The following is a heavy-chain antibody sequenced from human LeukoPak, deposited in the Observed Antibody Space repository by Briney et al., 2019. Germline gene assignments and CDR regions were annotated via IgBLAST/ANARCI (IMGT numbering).Heavy chain of an antibody. CDR3: ATRSILGYYYHYVDV. CDR1: GYIVSEFT. Sequence: ASVKVPCKVSGYIVSEFTIHWVRQTPGKRLEWMGGFDPEDVETVYSQMFKGRLTLTEDTSTNTAYMELTGLTSADTAIYYCATRSILGYYYHYVDVWGKGTPVTVSS. CDR2: FDPEDVET. V-gene: IGHV1-24*01. D-gene: IGHD3-22*01. J-gene: IGHJ6*03.